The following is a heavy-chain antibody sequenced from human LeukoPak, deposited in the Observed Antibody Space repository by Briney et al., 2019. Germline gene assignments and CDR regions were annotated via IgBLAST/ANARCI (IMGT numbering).Heavy chain of an antibody. V-gene: IGHV4-39*07. CDR2: IYYSGST. Sequence: SETLSLTCTVSGGSISSSTYYWGWIRQPPGKGLEWIGSIYYSGSTNYNPSLKSRVTISVDTSKNQFSLKLSSVTAADTAVYYCARTNNVFYYFDYWGQGTRVTVSS. D-gene: IGHD1/OR15-1a*01. CDR3: ARTNNVFYYFDY. CDR1: GGSISSSTYY. J-gene: IGHJ4*02.